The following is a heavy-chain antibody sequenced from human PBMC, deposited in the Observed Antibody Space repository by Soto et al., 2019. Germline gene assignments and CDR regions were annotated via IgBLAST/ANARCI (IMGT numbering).Heavy chain of an antibody. J-gene: IGHJ3*02. Sequence: QVHLVQSGPEVKKPGASVKVSCKASGYTFNTYGITWVRQAPGQGLEWMAWINAYNGNRIYAQNFEGGVAVTTDTSTSAAYVELMSLTSDDPAVYFCARDRDRVADIRGIGTMLTVSS. CDR3: ARDRDRVADI. D-gene: IGHD2-15*01. V-gene: IGHV1-18*01. CDR2: INAYNGNR. CDR1: GYTFNTYG.